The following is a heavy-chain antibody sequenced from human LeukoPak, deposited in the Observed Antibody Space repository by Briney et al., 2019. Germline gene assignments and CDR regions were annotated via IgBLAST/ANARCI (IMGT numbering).Heavy chain of an antibody. J-gene: IGHJ4*02. V-gene: IGHV3-11*01. Sequence: PGGSLRLSCAASGFTFSDYYMSWIRQAPGKGLEWVSYISSSGSTIYYADSVKGRFTVSRDNAKNSLYLQMNSLRAEDTAVYYCARDLGSGWYVFDYWGQGTLVTVSS. CDR3: ARDLGSGWYVFDY. D-gene: IGHD6-19*01. CDR2: ISSSGSTI. CDR1: GFTFSDYY.